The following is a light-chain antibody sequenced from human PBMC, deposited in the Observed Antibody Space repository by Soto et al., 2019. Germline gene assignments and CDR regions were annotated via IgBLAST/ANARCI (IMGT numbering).Light chain of an antibody. CDR3: MQNTQFPLT. CDR1: QSLVHCDGNTY. J-gene: IGKJ4*01. V-gene: IGKV2-24*01. Sequence: EIGMTQTPLYSAVTLGQPASISCRSSQSLVHCDGNTYLSRLHVGPSQSPRPLIYKVSNRFSGVPDTFTGSGAETDFTLKISRVEAEDVGTYYCMQNTQFPLTFGGGTKVDIK. CDR2: KVS.